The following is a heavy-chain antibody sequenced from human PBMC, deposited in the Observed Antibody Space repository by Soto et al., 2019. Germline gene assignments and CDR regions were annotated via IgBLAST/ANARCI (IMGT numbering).Heavy chain of an antibody. V-gene: IGHV3-23*01. J-gene: IGHJ4*02. CDR3: AKDRLAGNFDY. Sequence: EVQVLDSGGGLVQPGGSLRRSCAASGFTFNNYAMNWVSQAPGKGLEWVATISATGGSTYYADSVKGRFTISRDNSKNTLYLQMNGLRVEDTAVYYCAKDRLAGNFDYWGQGTQVTVSS. CDR2: ISATGGST. CDR1: GFTFNNYA.